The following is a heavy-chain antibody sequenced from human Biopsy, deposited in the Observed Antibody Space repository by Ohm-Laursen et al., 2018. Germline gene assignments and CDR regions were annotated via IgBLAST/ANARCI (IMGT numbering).Heavy chain of an antibody. J-gene: IGHJ4*02. V-gene: IGHV4-39*01. D-gene: IGHD3-3*01. Sequence: TLSLTCTVSGDSISSRNHYWGWLRQPPGKGLEWIGHVYYSGSTFSNSSLESRVTVSVDTSKNQFHLRLNSMSASDTAVYYCARHSLDDFWSGAHYYFDYWGQGTLVTVSS. CDR1: GDSISSRNHY. CDR2: VYYSGST. CDR3: ARHSLDDFWSGAHYYFDY.